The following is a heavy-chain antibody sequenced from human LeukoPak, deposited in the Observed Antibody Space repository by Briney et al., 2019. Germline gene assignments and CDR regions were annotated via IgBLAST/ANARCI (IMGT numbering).Heavy chain of an antibody. CDR3: ARTQIPLFGPAAFDY. CDR1: GGSISSSSYY. Sequence: PSETLSLTCTVSGGSISSSSYYWGWIRQPPGKGLEWIGSIYYSGSTYYNPSLKSRVTISVDTSKNQFSLKLSSVTAADTAVYYCARTQIPLFGPAAFDYWGQGTLVTVSS. J-gene: IGHJ4*02. D-gene: IGHD3-3*01. CDR2: IYYSGST. V-gene: IGHV4-39*07.